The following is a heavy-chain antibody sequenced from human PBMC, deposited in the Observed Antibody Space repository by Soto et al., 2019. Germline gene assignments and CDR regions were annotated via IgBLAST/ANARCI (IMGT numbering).Heavy chain of an antibody. CDR3: TIVRVADSALDH. J-gene: IGHJ4*02. CDR2: ISPNGQGI. D-gene: IGHD3-10*02. Sequence: EVKLLESGGGLVQPGGSLRLSCGVSGFTVTSNGVSWVRQAPGKGLEWVAAISPNGQGIWYADSVKGRFTISRDNSKNTLFLHMSNLRAEDTAMYYCTIVRVADSALDHWGQGTLVTVSS. CDR1: GFTVTSNG. V-gene: IGHV3-23*01.